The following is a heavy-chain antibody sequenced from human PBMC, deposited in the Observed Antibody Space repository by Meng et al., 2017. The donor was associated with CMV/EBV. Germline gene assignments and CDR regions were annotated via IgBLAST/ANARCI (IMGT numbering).Heavy chain of an antibody. V-gene: IGHV3-48*04. CDR1: GFTFSSYS. Sequence: GESLKISCAASGFTFSSYSMNWVRQAPGKGLEWVSYISSSGSTIYYADSVKGRFTISRDNAKNSLYLQMNSLRAEDTAVYYCARDRRGPDYGGNSGSEYFQHWGQGTLVTVSS. CDR3: ARDRRGPDYGGNSGSEYFQH. J-gene: IGHJ1*01. CDR2: ISSSGSTI. D-gene: IGHD4-23*01.